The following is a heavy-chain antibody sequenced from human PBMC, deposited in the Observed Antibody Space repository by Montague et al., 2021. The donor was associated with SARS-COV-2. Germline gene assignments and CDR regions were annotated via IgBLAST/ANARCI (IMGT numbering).Heavy chain of an antibody. Sequence: SETLSLTCTVPGGSISYYYWNWIRQPPGKGLEWIGFIYYSGSTEYNPSLKSRVIVSLDTSKKQLSLKVTSVTAADTAVYYCARAGTHYDGLTGHYKGNDAFHIWGQGTMVAVSS. CDR3: ARAGTHYDGLTGHYKGNDAFHI. CDR2: IYYSGST. V-gene: IGHV4-59*01. J-gene: IGHJ3*02. D-gene: IGHD3-9*01. CDR1: GGSISYYY.